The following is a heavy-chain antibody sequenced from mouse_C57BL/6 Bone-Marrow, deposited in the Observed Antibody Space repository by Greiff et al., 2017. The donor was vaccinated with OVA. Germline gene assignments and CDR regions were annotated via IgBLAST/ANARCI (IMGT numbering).Heavy chain of an antibody. D-gene: IGHD1-1*01. CDR1: GYTFTDYE. CDR2: IDPETGGT. V-gene: IGHV1-15*01. Sequence: VQLQQSGAELVRPGASVTLSCKASGYTFTDYEMHWVKQTPVHGLEWIGAIDPETGGTAYNQKFKGKAILTADKSSSTAYMELRSLTSEDSAVYYCTRGSPFYYGSSYEYFDVWGTGTTVTVSS. CDR3: TRGSPFYYGSSYEYFDV. J-gene: IGHJ1*03.